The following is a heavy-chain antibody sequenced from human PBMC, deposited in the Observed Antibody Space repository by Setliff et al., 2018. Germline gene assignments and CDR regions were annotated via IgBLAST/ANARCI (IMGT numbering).Heavy chain of an antibody. CDR2: ISPHTGNT. CDR3: ARRAFIETITGYCFDL. Sequence: ASVKVSCKASGYNFPGYYLHWVRQAPGKGLEWMGWISPHTGNTQYAQKFQGRVTMTRDTSISTAYMELSSLRSNDTAFYYCARRAFIETITGYCFDLWGQGTLVTVS. V-gene: IGHV1-2*02. CDR1: GYNFPGYY. J-gene: IGHJ4*02. D-gene: IGHD1-20*01.